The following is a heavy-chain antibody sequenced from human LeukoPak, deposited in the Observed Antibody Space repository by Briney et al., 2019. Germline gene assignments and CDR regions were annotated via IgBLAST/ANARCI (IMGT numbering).Heavy chain of an antibody. Sequence: PSETLSLTCSVSGGSISTYYWSWIRQLPGKGLEWIGYIYYTGTTNYNPSLRSRVTISVDTPRNQFSLRLSSVTAADTAVYYCAREDPQTTVPEGMDVWGHGTTVIVSS. J-gene: IGHJ6*02. D-gene: IGHD4-17*01. CDR2: IYYTGTT. CDR1: GGSISTYY. CDR3: AREDPQTTVPEGMDV. V-gene: IGHV4-59*01.